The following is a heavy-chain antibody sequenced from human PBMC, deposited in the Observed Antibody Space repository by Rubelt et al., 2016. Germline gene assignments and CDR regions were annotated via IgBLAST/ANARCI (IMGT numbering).Heavy chain of an antibody. Sequence: QLQLQESGPGLVKPSETLSLTCTVSGGPISSSSYYWGWIRQPPGKGLEWIGSIYHSGSTYYNPSLKSWFTLSVGTSKNQLSLKLSSVTAADTAVYYCARQGGDSSGYYYEYYFDYWGQGTLVTVSS. V-gene: IGHV4-39*01. CDR2: IYHSGST. J-gene: IGHJ4*02. CDR1: GGPISSSSYY. CDR3: ARQGGDSSGYYYEYYFDY. D-gene: IGHD3-22*01.